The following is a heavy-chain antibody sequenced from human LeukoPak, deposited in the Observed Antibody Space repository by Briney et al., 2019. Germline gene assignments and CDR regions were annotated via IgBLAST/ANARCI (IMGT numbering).Heavy chain of an antibody. V-gene: IGHV3-21*01. CDR2: ISSSSSYI. D-gene: IGHD6-19*01. Sequence: AGGSLRLSCAASGFTVSSNYMNWVRQAPGKGLEWVSSISSSSSYIYYADSVKGRFTISRDNAKNSLYLQMNGLRAEDAAVYYCARGSASSGWNGDDYWGQGTLVTVSS. CDR1: GFTVSSNY. CDR3: ARGSASSGWNGDDY. J-gene: IGHJ4*02.